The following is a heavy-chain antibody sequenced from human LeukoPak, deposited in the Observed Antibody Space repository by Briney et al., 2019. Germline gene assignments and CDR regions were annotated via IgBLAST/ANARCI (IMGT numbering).Heavy chain of an antibody. CDR2: ISSNGGST. CDR1: GFTFSSYA. J-gene: IGHJ6*03. V-gene: IGHV3-64*01. D-gene: IGHD2-2*01. CDR3: ARDLGSLYCSSTSCYHYYYYYMDV. Sequence: PGGSLRLSCAASGFTFSSYAMHWVRQAPGKGLEYVSAISSNGGSTYYANSVKGRFAISRDNSKNTLYLQMGSLRAEDMAVYYCARDLGSLYCSSTSCYHYYYYYMDVWGKGTTVTISS.